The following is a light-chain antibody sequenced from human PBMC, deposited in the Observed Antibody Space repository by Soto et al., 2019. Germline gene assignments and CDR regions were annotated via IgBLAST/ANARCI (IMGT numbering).Light chain of an antibody. CDR2: EVT. V-gene: IGLV2-8*01. CDR1: SHYVCAYNY. Sequence: QSVLTQPPPPSGFPVHSVTISCTGSSHYVCAYNYVSLYQQHPGKAPKLIIYEVTKRPSGVPDRFSGSKSGNTASLTVSGLQADDEADYFCGSDAGSDNYVFGTGTKVT. CDR3: GSDAGSDNYV. J-gene: IGLJ1*01.